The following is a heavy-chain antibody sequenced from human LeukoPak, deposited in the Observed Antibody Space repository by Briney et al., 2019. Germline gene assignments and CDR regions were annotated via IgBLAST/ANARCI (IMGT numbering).Heavy chain of an antibody. V-gene: IGHV1-69*05. D-gene: IGHD3-10*01. CDR1: GGSFSSYA. CDR3: ARARGRVVREGQATPGFYYYMDV. CDR2: ILPVFGTA. Sequence: SVKVSCKASGGSFSSYAISWVRQAPGQGLEWMGGILPVFGTANYAQKFQGRVTITTDESTSTAYMELSSLRSEDTAVYYCARARGRVVREGQATPGFYYYMDVWGKGTTVTVSS. J-gene: IGHJ6*03.